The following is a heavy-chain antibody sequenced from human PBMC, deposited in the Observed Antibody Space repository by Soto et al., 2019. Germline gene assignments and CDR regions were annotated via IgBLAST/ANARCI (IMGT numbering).Heavy chain of an antibody. CDR1: GVSISSICYY. J-gene: IGHJ4*02. Sequence: PSDTLSLTCPISGVSISSICYYWGWIRQPPGQGLELIGYIFYTGSTNYNHSLKNRATITFDPTMNKTSQKLRSVTAADTAVYYCAKEDDSWSGYLAYWGQGTLVTVSA. CDR2: IFYTGST. V-gene: IGHV4-61*01. D-gene: IGHD3-3*01. CDR3: AKEDDSWSGYLAY.